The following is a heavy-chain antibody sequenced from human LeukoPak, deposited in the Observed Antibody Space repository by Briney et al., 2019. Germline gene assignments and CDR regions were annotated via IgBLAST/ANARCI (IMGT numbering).Heavy chain of an antibody. CDR2: ISSSSSYI. CDR3: ARDGYNEAFDI. J-gene: IGHJ3*02. CDR1: GFTFSSYS. D-gene: IGHD5-24*01. V-gene: IGHV3-21*01. Sequence: GGSLRLSCAASGFTFSSYSMNWVRQAPGKGVEWVSSISSSSSYIYYADSVKGRFTISRDNAKNSLYLQMNSLRAEDTAVYYCARDGYNEAFDIWGQGTMVTVSS.